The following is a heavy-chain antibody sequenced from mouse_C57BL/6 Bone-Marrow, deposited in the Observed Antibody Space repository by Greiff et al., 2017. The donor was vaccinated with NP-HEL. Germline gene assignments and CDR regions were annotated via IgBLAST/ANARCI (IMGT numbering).Heavy chain of an antibody. CDR1: GFTFSSYA. CDR3: TRDDYDRDYYAMDY. Sequence: EVMLVESGEGLVKPGGSLKLSCAASGFTFSSYAMSWVRQTPEKRLEWVAYISSGGDYIYYADTVKGRFTISRDNARNTLYLQMSSLKSEDTAMYYCTRDDYDRDYYAMDYWGQGTSVTVSS. J-gene: IGHJ4*01. CDR2: ISSGGDYI. V-gene: IGHV5-9-1*02. D-gene: IGHD2-4*01.